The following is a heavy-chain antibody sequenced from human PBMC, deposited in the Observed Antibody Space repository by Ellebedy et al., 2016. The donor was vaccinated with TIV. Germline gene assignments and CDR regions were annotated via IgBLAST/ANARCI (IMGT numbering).Heavy chain of an antibody. Sequence: GGSLRLXXAASGFTVSSNYMSWVRQAPGKGLEWVSSISSSSSTIYYADSVKGRFTISRDNAKNSLFLQMNSLRDEDTAVYYCASPSAEMATIPGIYGAFDIWGQGTMVTVSS. CDR3: ASPSAEMATIPGIYGAFDI. V-gene: IGHV3-48*02. CDR2: ISSSSSTI. D-gene: IGHD5-24*01. J-gene: IGHJ3*02. CDR1: GFTVSSNY.